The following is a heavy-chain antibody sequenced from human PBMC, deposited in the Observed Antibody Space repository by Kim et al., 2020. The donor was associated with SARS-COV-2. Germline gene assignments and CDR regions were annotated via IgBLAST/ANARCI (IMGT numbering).Heavy chain of an antibody. D-gene: IGHD3-9*01. J-gene: IGHJ6*03. CDR1: GYNFTSYD. CDR3: ARAPKMRYDILTGTHGDYYYMDV. CDR2: MNPNSGNT. Sequence: ASVKVSCKASGYNFTSYDINWVRQATGQGLEWMGWMNPNSGNTGYAQKFQGRVTMTRNTSISTAYMELSSLRSEDTAVYYCARAPKMRYDILTGTHGDYYYMDVWGKGTTVTVSS. V-gene: IGHV1-8*01.